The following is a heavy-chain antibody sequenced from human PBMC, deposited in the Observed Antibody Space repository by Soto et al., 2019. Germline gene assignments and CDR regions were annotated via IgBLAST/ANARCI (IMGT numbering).Heavy chain of an antibody. V-gene: IGHV4-39*01. CDR2: IYFRGTT. Sequence: PSETLSLTCSVSGGSVSSSSYYWGWIRQPPGKGLEWVGSIYFRGTTYYNPSLKSRVTISVDTSQNQFSLKLSSVTAADTAVYYCARLGVGTTFADFWGQGTLVTVSS. J-gene: IGHJ4*02. CDR3: ARLGVGTTFADF. D-gene: IGHD1-1*01. CDR1: GGSVSSSSYY.